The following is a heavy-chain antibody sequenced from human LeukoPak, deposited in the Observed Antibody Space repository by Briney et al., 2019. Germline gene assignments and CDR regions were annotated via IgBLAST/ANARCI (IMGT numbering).Heavy chain of an antibody. CDR3: AELGITMIGGV. CDR1: GFTFSSYG. V-gene: IGHV3-30*18. Sequence: GGSLRLSCAASGFTFSSYGMHWVRQAPGKGLEWVAVISFDGSSKDYAESVKGRFTISRDNSKNTLYLQMNSLRVEDTAVYYCAELGITMIGGVWGKGTTVTISS. CDR2: ISFDGSSK. J-gene: IGHJ6*04. D-gene: IGHD3-10*02.